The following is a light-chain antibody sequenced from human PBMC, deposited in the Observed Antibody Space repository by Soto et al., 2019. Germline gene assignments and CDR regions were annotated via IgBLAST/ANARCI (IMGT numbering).Light chain of an antibody. CDR3: QQYGSSPPIT. V-gene: IGKV3-20*01. CDR2: GAS. Sequence: LVMTQSQAPMSVSPGERATLSCRASQSVSSSYLALYQQKPGQAPRLLIYGASSRATGIPDRFSGSGSGTDFTLTISRLEPEDFAVYYCQQYGSSPPITFGQGTRLEIK. CDR1: QSVSSSY. J-gene: IGKJ5*01.